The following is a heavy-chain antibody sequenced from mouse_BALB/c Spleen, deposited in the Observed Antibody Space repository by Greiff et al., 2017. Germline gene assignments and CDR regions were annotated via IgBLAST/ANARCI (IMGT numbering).Heavy chain of an antibody. CDR3: VRHLYDGFDV. CDR2: IRSKSNNYAT. CDR1: GFTFNTYA. D-gene: IGHD2-3*01. Sequence: EVQRVESGGGLVQPKGSLKLSCAASGFTFNTYAMNWVRQAPGKGLEWVARIRSKSNNYATYYADSVKDRFTISRDDSQSMLYLQMNNLKTEDTAMYYCVRHLYDGFDVWGAGTTVTVSS. V-gene: IGHV10-1*02. J-gene: IGHJ1*01.